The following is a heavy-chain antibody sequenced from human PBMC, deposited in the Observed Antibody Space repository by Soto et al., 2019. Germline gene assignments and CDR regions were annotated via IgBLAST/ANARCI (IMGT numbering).Heavy chain of an antibody. CDR2: IYYSGSA. Sequence: SETLSLTCTVSGGSISSSIYYWGWIRQPPGKGLEWIGSIYYSGSAFYNPSLTSRVTISVDTSKNQFSLKLNSVTAADTAVYYCATHRGYSGYESEYWGQGTLVTVSS. CDR3: ATHRGYSGYESEY. V-gene: IGHV4-39*01. CDR1: GGSISSSIYY. J-gene: IGHJ4*02. D-gene: IGHD5-12*01.